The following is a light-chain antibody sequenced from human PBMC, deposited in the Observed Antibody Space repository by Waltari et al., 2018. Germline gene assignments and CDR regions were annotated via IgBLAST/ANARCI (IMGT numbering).Light chain of an antibody. CDR1: RAISSW. CDR2: AAS. Sequence: DIQMTQSPSSVSASVGDRVTITCRASRAISSWLAWYQQKPGKAPKHLIYAASSLQSGVPSRFSGSGFGTDFTLTISSLQPEDFATYFCQQFDTFPLTFGQGTRLEIK. V-gene: IGKV1-12*01. J-gene: IGKJ5*01. CDR3: QQFDTFPLT.